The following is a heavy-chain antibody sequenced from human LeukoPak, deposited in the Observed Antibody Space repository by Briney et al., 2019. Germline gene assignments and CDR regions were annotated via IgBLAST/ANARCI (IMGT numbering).Heavy chain of an antibody. Sequence: GGSLRLSCAASGFTFRSYAMNWVRQAPGKGLEWVSAISADGDGTHYADSVRGRFTISRDSSKSTPYLQMNSLKAEDTAVYYCAKGGWDRACGGDCYTDAWGQGTLVTVSS. D-gene: IGHD2-21*02. J-gene: IGHJ5*02. CDR1: GFTFRSYA. CDR3: AKGGWDRACGGDCYTDA. V-gene: IGHV3-23*01. CDR2: ISADGDGT.